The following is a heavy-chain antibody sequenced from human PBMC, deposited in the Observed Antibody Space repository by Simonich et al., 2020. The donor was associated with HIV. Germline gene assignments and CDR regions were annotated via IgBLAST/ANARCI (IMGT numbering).Heavy chain of an antibody. J-gene: IGHJ6*02. CDR3: ARVMQQQLDRYYYYGMDV. D-gene: IGHD6-13*01. CDR1: VGSFIGYY. CDR2: INHSGST. V-gene: IGHV4-34*01. Sequence: QVQLQQWGAGLLKPSETLSLTCAVYVGSFIGYYWSWIRQPPGKGLEWIGEINHSGSTDYNPSLTSRVTISVDTSKNQFSLKLSSVTAADTAVYYCARVMQQQLDRYYYYGMDVWGQGTTVTVSS.